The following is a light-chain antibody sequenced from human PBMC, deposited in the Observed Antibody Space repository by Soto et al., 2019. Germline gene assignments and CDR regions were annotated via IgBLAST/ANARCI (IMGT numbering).Light chain of an antibody. J-gene: IGKJ3*01. CDR1: QSLLRRDGYYY. CDR3: MQPQHSPFT. CDR2: LGS. Sequence: EIVMTQSPLSLPVTPGEPATISCRSSQSLLRRDGYYYLDWYLQKPGQSPQLLIYLGSIRASGVPDRFSGSGSGTDFTLKISRVEAKDVGVYYCMQPQHSPFTFGPGTTVEI. V-gene: IGKV2-28*01.